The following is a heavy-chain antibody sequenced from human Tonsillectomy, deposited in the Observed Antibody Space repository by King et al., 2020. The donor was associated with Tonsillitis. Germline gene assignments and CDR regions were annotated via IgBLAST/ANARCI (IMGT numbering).Heavy chain of an antibody. CDR2: ISYDGSNK. CDR3: ARRLVSGYSSYDTYYCYYGMDV. CDR1: GFTFSSYA. D-gene: IGHD5-12*01. J-gene: IGHJ6*02. Sequence: VQLVQSGGGVVQPGRSLRLSCAASGFTFSSYAMHWVRQAPGKGLEWVAVISYDGSNKYYADSVKGRFTISRDNSKNTLYLQKNSLRAEDTAVYYCARRLVSGYSSYDTYYCYYGMDVWGQGTTVTVSS. V-gene: IGHV3-30-3*01.